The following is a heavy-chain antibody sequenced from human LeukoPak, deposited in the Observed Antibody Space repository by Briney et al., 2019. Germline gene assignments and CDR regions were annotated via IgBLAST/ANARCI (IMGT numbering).Heavy chain of an antibody. D-gene: IGHD3-22*01. CDR3: ARVSSDSRFQLYWF. CDR1: GFTVKKDY. Sequence: PGGSLRLSCAASGFTVKKDYMTWVRQAPGKGLEWVSTVYIGAGTHYADAVSGRFTTSIDNSEDILYLQMNRLRADDTATYFCARVSSDSRFQLYWFWGQGTLVTVSS. V-gene: IGHV3-66*01. CDR2: VYIGAGT. J-gene: IGHJ4*02.